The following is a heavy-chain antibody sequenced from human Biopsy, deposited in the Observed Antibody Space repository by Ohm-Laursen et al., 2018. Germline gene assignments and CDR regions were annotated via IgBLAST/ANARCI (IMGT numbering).Heavy chain of an antibody. CDR3: ARLRGGVVINYSWFDP. CDR2: ISYRGTT. Sequence: PSDTLSLTCTVSGGSIRSNGFYWGWIRQPPGKGLEWIGSISYRGTTSYNPSLKSRVAISVDTSKNHLSLGLNSVTAADTAVFYCARLRGGVVINYSWFDPWGQGILVTVSS. J-gene: IGHJ5*02. D-gene: IGHD3-3*01. CDR1: GGSIRSNGFY. V-gene: IGHV4-39*01.